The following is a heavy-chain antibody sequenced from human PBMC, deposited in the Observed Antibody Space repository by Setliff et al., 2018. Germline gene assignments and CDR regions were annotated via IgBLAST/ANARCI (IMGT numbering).Heavy chain of an antibody. J-gene: IGHJ3*02. Sequence: GGSLRLSCAASGFTFSTYPMHWVRQAPGKGLEWVAVISYDGSETYYVDSVKGRFTVSRDNPKNSLYLQMSSLRAEDTAIYYCVCFSWRGCSGDTCYSGDDSFDMWGQGTVVTVSS. V-gene: IGHV3-30*07. CDR2: ISYDGSET. CDR1: GFTFSTYP. D-gene: IGHD2-15*01. CDR3: VCFSWRGCSGDTCYSGDDSFDM.